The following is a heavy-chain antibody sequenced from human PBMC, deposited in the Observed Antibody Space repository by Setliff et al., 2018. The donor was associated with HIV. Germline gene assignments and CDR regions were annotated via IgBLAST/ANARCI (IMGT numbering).Heavy chain of an antibody. CDR3: ARVSSTSCYGGPCRRTPRDYYYYYYMVV. V-gene: IGHV1-46*01. Sequence: GASVKVSCKASGYTFTSYYMHWVRQAPGQGLEWMGIINPSGGSTSYAQKFQGRVTMTRDTSTSTVYMELSSLRSEDTAVYYCARVSSTSCYGGPCRRTPRDYYYYYYMVVWGKGTTVTVSS. J-gene: IGHJ6*03. CDR1: GYTFTSYY. CDR2: INPSGGST. D-gene: IGHD2-2*01.